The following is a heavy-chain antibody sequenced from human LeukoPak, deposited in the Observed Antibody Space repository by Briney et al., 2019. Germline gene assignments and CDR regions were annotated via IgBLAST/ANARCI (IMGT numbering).Heavy chain of an antibody. CDR2: INHSGST. CDR1: GGSFSGYY. J-gene: IGHJ6*02. CDR3: ARGRGPRIVATDYYYYGMHV. D-gene: IGHD5-12*01. Sequence: SETLTLTCAVYGGSFSGYYWSWIRQPPGKGLEWIGEINHSGSTNYNPSLKSRVTISVDASKNQFSLKLSSVTAADTAVYYCARGRGPRIVATDYYYYGMHVWGQGTTVTVSS. V-gene: IGHV4-34*01.